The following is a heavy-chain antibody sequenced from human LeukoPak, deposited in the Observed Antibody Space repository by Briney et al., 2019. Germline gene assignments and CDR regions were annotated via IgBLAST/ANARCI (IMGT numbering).Heavy chain of an antibody. CDR2: IGAYNGNT. Sequence: ASVKVSCKASGYTFTSYGISWVRQAPGQGLEWMGWIGAYNGNTNYAQKLQGRVTMTTDTSTSTAYMELSSLRSEDTAVYYCAGDGGYYDSSGYYDYWGQGTLVTVSS. CDR1: GYTFTSYG. CDR3: AGDGGYYDSSGYYDY. D-gene: IGHD3-22*01. V-gene: IGHV1-18*01. J-gene: IGHJ4*02.